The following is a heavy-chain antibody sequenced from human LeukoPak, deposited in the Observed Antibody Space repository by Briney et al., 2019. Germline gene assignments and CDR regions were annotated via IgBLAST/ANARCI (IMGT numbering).Heavy chain of an antibody. V-gene: IGHV3-48*03. Sequence: PGGSLRLSCAASGFTFSSYEMNWVRQAPGKGLEWVSYISSSGSTIYYADSVKGRFTISRDNAKNSLYLQMNSLRAEDTAVYYCARETRMATIPFDYWGQGTLVTVSS. J-gene: IGHJ4*02. CDR2: ISSSGSTI. CDR3: ARETRMATIPFDY. CDR1: GFTFSSYE. D-gene: IGHD5-24*01.